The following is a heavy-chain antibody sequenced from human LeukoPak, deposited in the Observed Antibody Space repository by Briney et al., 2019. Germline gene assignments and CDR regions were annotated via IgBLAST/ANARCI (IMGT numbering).Heavy chain of an antibody. Sequence: GESLKISCKGSGYGFTSYWIGWVRQMPGKGLEWMGIIYPGDSDTRYSPSFQGQVTISADKSISTAYLQWSSLKASDTAMYYCARHKISGTSSRWFDPWGQGTLVTVSS. D-gene: IGHD2-2*01. CDR3: ARHKISGTSSRWFDP. CDR1: GYGFTSYW. J-gene: IGHJ5*02. CDR2: IYPGDSDT. V-gene: IGHV5-51*01.